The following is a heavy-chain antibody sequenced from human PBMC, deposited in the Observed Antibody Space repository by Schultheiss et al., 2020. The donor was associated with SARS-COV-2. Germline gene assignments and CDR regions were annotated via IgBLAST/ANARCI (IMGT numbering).Heavy chain of an antibody. D-gene: IGHD2-15*01. CDR1: GGSFSGYY. J-gene: IGHJ6*03. V-gene: IGHV4-34*01. CDR2: INHSGST. CDR3: ARGEGGDCSGGSCLNYYYYYMDV. Sequence: SETLSLTCAVYGGSFSGYYWSWIRQPPGKGLEWIGEINHSGSTNYNPSLKSRVTISVDTSKNQFSLKLSSVTAADTAVYYCARGEGGDCSGGSCLNYYYYYMDVWGKGTTVTVSS.